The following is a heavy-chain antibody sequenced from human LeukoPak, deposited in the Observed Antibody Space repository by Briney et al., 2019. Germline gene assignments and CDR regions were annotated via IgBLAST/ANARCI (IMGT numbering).Heavy chain of an antibody. J-gene: IGHJ4*02. CDR3: ANTTLTGTTLGFGFDY. D-gene: IGHD1-7*01. CDR2: ISGSGGST. Sequence: GGSLRLSCAASGFTFSSYAMSWVRQAPGKGLEWVSAISGSGGSTYYADSVKGRFTISRDNSKNTLYLQMNSLRAEDTAVYYCANTTLTGTTLGFGFDYWGQGTLVTVSS. V-gene: IGHV3-23*01. CDR1: GFTFSSYA.